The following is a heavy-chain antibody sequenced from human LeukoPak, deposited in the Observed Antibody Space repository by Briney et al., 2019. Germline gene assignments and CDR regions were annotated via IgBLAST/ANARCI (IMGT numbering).Heavy chain of an antibody. Sequence: GGSLRLSCAASGFIIISYRMSWVRQAPGKGLEWVAFIRYDGSNKYYADSVKGRFTISRDNSKNTLYLQMNSLRAEDTAVYYCASAKPYYYYYMDVWGKGTTVTISS. CDR2: IRYDGSNK. V-gene: IGHV3-30*02. CDR3: ASAKPYYYYYMDV. J-gene: IGHJ6*03. CDR1: GFIIISYR.